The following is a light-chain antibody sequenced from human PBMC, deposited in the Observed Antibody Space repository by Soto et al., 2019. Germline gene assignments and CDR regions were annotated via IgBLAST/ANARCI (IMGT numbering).Light chain of an antibody. V-gene: IGKV3-11*01. CDR1: QSVSSY. Sequence: EIVLTQSPATLSLSPGERATLSCRASQSVSSYLAWYQQKPGQAPRLLIYDASNRATGIPARFSGSGSGTDFTLTISILETEDFAVYYCQQRSNWPPMYTFGQGTKLEIK. J-gene: IGKJ2*01. CDR3: QQRSNWPPMYT. CDR2: DAS.